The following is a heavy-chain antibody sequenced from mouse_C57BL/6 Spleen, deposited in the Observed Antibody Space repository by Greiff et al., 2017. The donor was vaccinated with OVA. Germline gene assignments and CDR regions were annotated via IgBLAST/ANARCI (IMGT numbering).Heavy chain of an antibody. CDR2: IYPGNSDT. CDR3: TRSLPYGSTYWYFDV. Sequence: EVQLQQSGPVLARPGASVKMSCKTSGYTFTSYWMHWVKQRPGQGLEWIGAIYPGNSDTSYNQKFKGKAKLTAVTSASTAYMELSSLTNEDSAVYYCTRSLPYGSTYWYFDVWGTGTTVTVSS. J-gene: IGHJ1*03. D-gene: IGHD1-1*01. V-gene: IGHV1-5*01. CDR1: GYTFTSYW.